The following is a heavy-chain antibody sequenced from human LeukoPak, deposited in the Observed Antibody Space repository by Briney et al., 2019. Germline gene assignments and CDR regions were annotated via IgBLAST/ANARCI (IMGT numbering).Heavy chain of an antibody. D-gene: IGHD3-22*01. CDR3: AGNTLSYYYDSSGYYNAFDI. Sequence: ASVKVSCKASGYTFTGYYMHWVRQAPGQGLEWMGRINPNSGGTNYAQKFQGRVTMTRDTSISTAYMELSRLRSDDTAVYYCAGNTLSYYYDSSGYYNAFDIWGQGTMVTVSS. CDR1: GYTFTGYY. CDR2: INPNSGGT. J-gene: IGHJ3*02. V-gene: IGHV1-2*06.